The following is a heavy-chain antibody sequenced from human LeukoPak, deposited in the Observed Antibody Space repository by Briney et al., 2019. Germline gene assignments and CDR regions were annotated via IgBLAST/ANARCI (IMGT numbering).Heavy chain of an antibody. CDR1: GYTLTELS. D-gene: IGHD1-26*01. Sequence: ASVKVSCKVSGYTLTELSMHWVRQAPGKGLEWMGGFDPEDGETIYAQKFQGRVTMTEDTSTDTAYMELSSLRSEDTAVYYCATWGPSSGSYFHYYYGMDVWGQGTTVTVSS. CDR2: FDPEDGET. CDR3: ATWGPSSGSYFHYYYGMDV. V-gene: IGHV1-24*01. J-gene: IGHJ6*02.